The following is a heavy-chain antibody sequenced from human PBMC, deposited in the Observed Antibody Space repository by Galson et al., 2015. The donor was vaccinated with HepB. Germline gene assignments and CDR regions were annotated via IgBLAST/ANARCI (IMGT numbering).Heavy chain of an antibody. D-gene: IGHD5-24*01. J-gene: IGHJ4*02. CDR3: ASHLEGIKPREDGYTTGVRGTLDY. Sequence: SVKVSCKASGGTFSSYAISWVRQAPGQGLEWMGGIIPIFGTANYAQKFQGRVTITADESTSTAYMELSSLRSEDTAVYYCASHLEGIKPREDGYTTGVRGTLDYWGQGTLVTVSS. CDR1: GGTFSSYA. V-gene: IGHV1-69*13. CDR2: IIPIFGTA.